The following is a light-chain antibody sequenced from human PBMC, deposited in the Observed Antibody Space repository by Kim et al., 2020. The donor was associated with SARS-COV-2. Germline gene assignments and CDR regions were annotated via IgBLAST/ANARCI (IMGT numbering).Light chain of an antibody. J-gene: IGKJ2*02. CDR2: AAS. Sequence: SASVGDRVTITRRESHGIVNSLAWFTQNPGKAPKSRIYAASSLQSGVPTRFSGSGSGTDFTLTISSLQPEDFATYYCLQYNSYPRTFGQGTKLEI. CDR3: LQYNSYPRT. V-gene: IGKV1-16*01. CDR1: HGIVNS.